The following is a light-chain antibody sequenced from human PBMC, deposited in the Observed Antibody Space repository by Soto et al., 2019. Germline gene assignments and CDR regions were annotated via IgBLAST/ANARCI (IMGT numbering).Light chain of an antibody. Sequence: EIVLTQSPATLSLSPGERATLSCRASQSVGNWLFWYQQKRGQAPRLLIYDASSRAAGVPERFSASGSGTDFTLTISSLEPEDSAVYYCQQRHMWPITFGQGTRLEIK. CDR1: QSVGNW. V-gene: IGKV3-11*01. CDR2: DAS. J-gene: IGKJ5*01. CDR3: QQRHMWPIT.